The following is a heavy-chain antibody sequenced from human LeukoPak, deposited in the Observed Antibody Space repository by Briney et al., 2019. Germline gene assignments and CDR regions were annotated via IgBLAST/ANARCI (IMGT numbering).Heavy chain of an antibody. CDR3: ARDDGDYAHPVDY. J-gene: IGHJ4*02. Sequence: GGSLSLSCAASGFTFSSYSMNWVCQAPGKGLEWVSYISVSTTMIYYADSVKGRFTISRDNAKNSLYLQMNSLRAEDTAVYYCARDDGDYAHPVDYWGQGTLVTVSS. CDR1: GFTFSSYS. CDR2: ISVSTTMI. D-gene: IGHD4-17*01. V-gene: IGHV3-48*04.